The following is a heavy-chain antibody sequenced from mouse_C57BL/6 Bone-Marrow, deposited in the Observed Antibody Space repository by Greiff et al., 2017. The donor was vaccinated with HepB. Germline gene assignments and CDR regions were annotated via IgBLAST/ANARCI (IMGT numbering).Heavy chain of an antibody. CDR3: ARGPLFAY. D-gene: IGHD6-1*01. CDR1: GYTFTSYG. CDR2: IYPRSGNT. V-gene: IGHV1-81*01. Sequence: VQLQQSGAELARPGASVKLSCKASGYTFTSYGISWVKQRTGQGLEWIGEIYPRSGNTYYNEKFKGKATLTADKSSSTAYMELRSLTSEDSAVYFCARGPLFAYWGQGTQVTVSA. J-gene: IGHJ3*01.